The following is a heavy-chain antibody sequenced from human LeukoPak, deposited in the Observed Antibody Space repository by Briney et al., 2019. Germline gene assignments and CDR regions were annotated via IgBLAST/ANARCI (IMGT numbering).Heavy chain of an antibody. V-gene: IGHV4-34*01. CDR1: GGSFSGYY. D-gene: IGHD4-11*01. Sequence: SETLSLTCAAYGGSFSGYYWSWIRQPPGKGLEWIGEINHSGSTNYNPSLKSRVTISVDTSKNQFSLKLSSVTAADTAVYYCARGVNPDYWGQGTLVTVSS. J-gene: IGHJ4*02. CDR3: ARGVNPDY. CDR2: INHSGST.